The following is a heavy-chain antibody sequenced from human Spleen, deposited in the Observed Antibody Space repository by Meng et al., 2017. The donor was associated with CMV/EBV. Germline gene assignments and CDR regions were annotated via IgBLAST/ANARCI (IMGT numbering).Heavy chain of an antibody. CDR3: TRCGINCCLDY. V-gene: IGHV3-49*04. D-gene: IGHD2-21*01. CDR1: GFSAGDSF. J-gene: IGHJ4*02. CDR2: IRSKNSGGTT. Sequence: GGSLRLSCTVSGFSAGDSFMTWVRQAPGKGLEWVGFIRSKNSGGTTEYAASVKGRFTISRDESNSVAYLQMNSLRIEDTAVYYCTRCGINCCLDYWGQGTLVTVSS.